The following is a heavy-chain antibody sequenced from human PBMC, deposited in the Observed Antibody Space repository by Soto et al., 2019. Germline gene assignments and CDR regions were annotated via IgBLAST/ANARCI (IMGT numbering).Heavy chain of an antibody. V-gene: IGHV1-2*02. J-gene: IGHJ6*02. CDR3: ARKLELRGSYYYYYDMDV. Sequence: GASVKVSCKASGYTFTDYYMHWVRQSAGQGLEWMGWINPNSGGTNYAQKFQGRVTMTRDTSISTAYMELSRLRSDDTAVYYCARKLELRGSYYYYYDMDVWGQGTTVTVSS. CDR1: GYTFTDYY. D-gene: IGHD1-7*01. CDR2: INPNSGGT.